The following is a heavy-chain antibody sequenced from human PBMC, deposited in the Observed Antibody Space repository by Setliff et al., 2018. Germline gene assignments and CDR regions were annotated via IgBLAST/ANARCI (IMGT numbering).Heavy chain of an antibody. Sequence: KTSETLSLTCAVYGGSFSGYYWNWIRQAPGKGLEWIGEINHRGTTSYTPSLKGRVTISVDTSKNLFSLKLSSVTAADTAVYFCARGPRFDYESPTYRRRFDLWGRGTLVTVSS. D-gene: IGHD3-22*01. J-gene: IGHJ2*01. V-gene: IGHV4-34*01. CDR3: ARGPRFDYESPTYRRRFDL. CDR1: GGSFSGYY. CDR2: INHRGTT.